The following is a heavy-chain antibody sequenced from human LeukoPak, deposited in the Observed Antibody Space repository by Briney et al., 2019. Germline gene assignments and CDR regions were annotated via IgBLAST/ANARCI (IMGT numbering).Heavy chain of an antibody. CDR3: ARGGSDTIYLSWFDP. D-gene: IGHD3-3*01. Sequence: SVKVSCKASGGTFSSYTISLVRQAPGQGLEGMGRIIPILGIANYAQKFQGRVTITADKSTSTAYMELSSLRSEDTAVYYCARGGSDTIYLSWFDPWGQGTLVTVSS. CDR1: GGTFSSYT. V-gene: IGHV1-69*02. CDR2: IIPILGIA. J-gene: IGHJ5*02.